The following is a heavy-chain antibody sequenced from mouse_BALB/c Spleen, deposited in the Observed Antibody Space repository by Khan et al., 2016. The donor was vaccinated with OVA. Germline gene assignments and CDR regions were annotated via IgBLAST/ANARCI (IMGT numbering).Heavy chain of an antibody. D-gene: IGHD1-1*01. CDR3: ARGGITTGYFDY. V-gene: IGHV1-87*01. CDR2: TYPGNDDT. J-gene: IGHJ2*01. Sequence: QVQLQQSGAELARPGASVKLSCKASGYTFTNYWMQWVKQRPGQGLEWIGTTYPGNDDTRYTQNFKGKATLTADKSSNTAYMQLSSLASEDSAVYYCARGGITTGYFDYWGLGTTLTVSS. CDR1: GYTFTNYW.